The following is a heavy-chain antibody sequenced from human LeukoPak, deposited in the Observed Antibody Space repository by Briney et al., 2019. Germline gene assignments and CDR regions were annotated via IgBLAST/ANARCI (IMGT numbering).Heavy chain of an antibody. J-gene: IGHJ5*02. V-gene: IGHV1-69*13. CDR3: ATTKHTNMGNRFDP. CDR1: GGTFSNYA. CDR2: IIPIFDTP. Sequence: SVKVSCKASGGTFSNYAISWVRQAPGQGLEWMGGIIPIFDTPNYAQKFQGRVTVTADESTSTAYMELSSLRSEDTAVYYCATTKHTNMGNRFDPWGQGTLVTVSS. D-gene: IGHD5-18*01.